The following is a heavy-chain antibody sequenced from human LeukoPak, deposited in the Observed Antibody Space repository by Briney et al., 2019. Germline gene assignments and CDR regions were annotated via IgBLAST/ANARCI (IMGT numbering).Heavy chain of an antibody. J-gene: IGHJ4*02. CDR3: ARDSPSYYYDSSGYYFDS. Sequence: PSETLSLTCTVSGGSISSYYWSWLRQPAGKGLEWVGRVDTRGRTTYNPSLESRVTMSVDTSKNQLSLKVSSVTAADTAVYYCARDSPSYYYDSSGYYFDSWGLGTLVTVSS. D-gene: IGHD3-22*01. V-gene: IGHV4-4*07. CDR1: GGSISSYY. CDR2: VDTRGRT.